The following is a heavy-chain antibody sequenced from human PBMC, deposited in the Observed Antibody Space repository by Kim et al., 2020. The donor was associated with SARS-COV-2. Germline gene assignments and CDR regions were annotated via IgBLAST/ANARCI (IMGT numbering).Heavy chain of an antibody. CDR1: GFTFSSYS. CDR2: ISSSSSTI. D-gene: IGHD2-2*01. V-gene: IGHV3-48*02. J-gene: IGHJ6*02. CDR3: ARGYCSSTSCYPTLTYYYYGMDV. Sequence: GGSLRLSCAASGFTFSSYSMNWVRQAPGKGLEWVSYISSSSSTIYYADSVKGRFTISRDNAKNSLYLQMNSLRDEDTAVYYCARGYCSSTSCYPTLTYYYYGMDVWGQGTTVTVSS.